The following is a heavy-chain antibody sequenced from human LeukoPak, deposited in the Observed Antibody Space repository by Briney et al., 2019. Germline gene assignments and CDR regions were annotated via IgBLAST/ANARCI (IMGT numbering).Heavy chain of an antibody. CDR1: GFTFSRYE. Sequence: PGGSLRLSCAASGFTFSRYEMKWVRQAPGKGLEWVSYISSSASTIYYADSVKGRFTISRDNAKNSLYLQMNSLRAEDTAIYYCAKAGSYSPFDYWGQGTLVTVSS. D-gene: IGHD1-26*01. J-gene: IGHJ4*02. CDR2: ISSSASTI. CDR3: AKAGSYSPFDY. V-gene: IGHV3-48*03.